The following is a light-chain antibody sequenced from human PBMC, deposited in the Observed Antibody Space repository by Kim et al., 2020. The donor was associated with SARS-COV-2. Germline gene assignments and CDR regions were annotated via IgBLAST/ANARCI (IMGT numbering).Light chain of an antibody. CDR2: RDT. J-gene: IGLJ3*02. V-gene: IGLV3-9*01. CDR1: NIGSKN. Sequence: SYELTQPLSVSLALGQTARITCGGNNIGSKNVHWYQQKPGQAPVLVIYRDTNRPSGIPERFSGSNSGNTATLTISRAQAGDEADFYCQVWDSSGVFGGGTHLTVL. CDR3: QVWDSSGV.